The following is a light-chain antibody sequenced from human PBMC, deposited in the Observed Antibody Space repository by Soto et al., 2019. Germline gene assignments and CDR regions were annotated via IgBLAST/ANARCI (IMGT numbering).Light chain of an antibody. Sequence: EIVLTQSPATLSLSPGERATLSCRASPSVTNFLAWYQQKPGQAPRLLIYGAFNRATGIPARFSGSGSRTDFTLTISSPEPEDSAVYYCQQRNVWPPVTFGQGTRLEIK. J-gene: IGKJ5*01. CDR3: QQRNVWPPVT. CDR2: GAF. CDR1: PSVTNF. V-gene: IGKV3-11*01.